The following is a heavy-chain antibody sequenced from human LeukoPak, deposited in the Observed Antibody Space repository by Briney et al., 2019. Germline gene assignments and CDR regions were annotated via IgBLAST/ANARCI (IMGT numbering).Heavy chain of an antibody. J-gene: IGHJ4*02. Sequence: PGGSLRLSCAASGFTFSDYYMSWIRQAPGKGPECVSYISNSGTTISYADSVKGRFTISRDNAKSSLYLQMNSLRAEDTAVYYCARDHRPWNYYDSSGYCIDWGQGTLVTVSS. CDR3: ARDHRPWNYYDSSGYCID. CDR2: ISNSGTTI. V-gene: IGHV3-11*01. D-gene: IGHD3-22*01. CDR1: GFTFSDYY.